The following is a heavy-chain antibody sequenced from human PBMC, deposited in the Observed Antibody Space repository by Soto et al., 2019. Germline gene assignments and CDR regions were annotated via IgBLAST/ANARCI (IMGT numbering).Heavy chain of an antibody. D-gene: IGHD1-7*01. J-gene: IGHJ6*02. CDR1: GFTVSSNY. Sequence: GGSLRLSCAASGFTVSSNYMSWVRQAPGKGLEWVSVIYSGGSTYYADSVKGRFTISRDNSKNTLYLQMNSLRAEDTAVYYCARGGITGTTDGMDVWGQGTTVTV. CDR3: ARGGITGTTDGMDV. CDR2: IYSGGST. V-gene: IGHV3-53*01.